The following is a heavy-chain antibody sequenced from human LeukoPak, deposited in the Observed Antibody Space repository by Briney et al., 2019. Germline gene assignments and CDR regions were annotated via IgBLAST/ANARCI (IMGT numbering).Heavy chain of an antibody. Sequence: GGSLRLSCAASGFTFSSYAMSWVRQAPGKVLEWVSYISGSGGSTYYADSVKDRFTISRDNSKNTLYLQMNSLRAEDTAVYYCANSYCSSTSCYLYSFDYWGQGTLVTVSS. J-gene: IGHJ4*02. CDR1: GFTFSSYA. CDR2: ISGSGGST. D-gene: IGHD2-2*01. CDR3: ANSYCSSTSCYLYSFDY. V-gene: IGHV3-23*01.